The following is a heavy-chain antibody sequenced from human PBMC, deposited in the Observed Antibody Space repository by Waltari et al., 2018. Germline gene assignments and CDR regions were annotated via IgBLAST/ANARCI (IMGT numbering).Heavy chain of an antibody. J-gene: IGHJ1*01. V-gene: IGHV3-7*01. CDR2: IKQDGSEK. D-gene: IGHD6-13*01. CDR1: GFTFSSYW. CDR3: ATRGYSSRWPPFYFQH. Sequence: EVQLVESGGGLVQPGGSLRLSCAASGFTFSSYWMSWVRQAPGKGLEWVANIKQDGSEKYYVDSVKGRFTISRNNAKNSLYLQMNSLRAEDTAVYYCATRGYSSRWPPFYFQHWGQGTLVTVSS.